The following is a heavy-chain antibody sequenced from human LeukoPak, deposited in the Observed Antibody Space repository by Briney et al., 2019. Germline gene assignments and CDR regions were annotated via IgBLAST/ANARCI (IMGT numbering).Heavy chain of an antibody. Sequence: PGGSLRLACAASGFTVTSYLMSWVRQAPGKGLEWVANINQDGGEKYYVDSLKRRSTISRANAKNSLYLQMNSLRAEDTALYYCARVPLMVYDNWFDPWGQGTLVTVSS. D-gene: IGHD2-8*01. J-gene: IGHJ5*02. CDR3: ARVPLMVYDNWFDP. CDR2: INQDGGEK. CDR1: GFTVTSYL. V-gene: IGHV3-7*03.